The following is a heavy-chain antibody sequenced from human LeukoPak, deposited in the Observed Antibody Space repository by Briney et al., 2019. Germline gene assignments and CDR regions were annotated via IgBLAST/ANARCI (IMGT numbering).Heavy chain of an antibody. J-gene: IGHJ5*02. CDR1: GDSISSSIYY. V-gene: IGHV4-39*01. Sequence: SETLSLTCTVSGDSISSSIYYWGWIRQPPGKGLEWIGSIYFNGGSTYYNPSLKSRATISVDTSRNQFSLKLRSVTAADTAVCYCVNPMYKSWDPFELWGQGTLVTVSS. CDR3: VNPMYKSWDPFEL. CDR2: IYFNGGST. D-gene: IGHD1-14*01.